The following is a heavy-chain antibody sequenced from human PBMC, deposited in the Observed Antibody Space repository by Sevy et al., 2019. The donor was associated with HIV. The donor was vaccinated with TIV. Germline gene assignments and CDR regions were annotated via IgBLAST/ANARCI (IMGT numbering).Heavy chain of an antibody. CDR1: GFSVSTHA. Sequence: GGSLRLSCAASGFSVSTHAMHWVRQAPGKGLEWVALITYDGSSKYYAESVKGRLTISRDNSKNTLYLQMSSLRPDDTAVYYCTRDAGYSTGWYPSDYWGQGTLVTVSS. J-gene: IGHJ4*02. CDR2: ITYDGSSK. V-gene: IGHV3-30-3*01. D-gene: IGHD6-19*01. CDR3: TRDAGYSTGWYPSDY.